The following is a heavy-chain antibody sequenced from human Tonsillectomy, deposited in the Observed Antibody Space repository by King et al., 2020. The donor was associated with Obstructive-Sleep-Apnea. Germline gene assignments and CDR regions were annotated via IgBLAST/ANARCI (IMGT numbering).Heavy chain of an antibody. D-gene: IGHD1-26*01. CDR3: ARAPFYSGTYATFDR. J-gene: IGHJ4*02. CDR2: IYSGGST. CDR1: GFTVSGNY. Sequence: VQLVESGGGLVQPGGSLRLSCAASGFTVSGNYMIWVRQAPGKGLEWVSIIYSGGSTYYTDSVKGRFIISRANSKNTLYLQMNSLRAEDRAVYYCARAPFYSGTYATFDRWGQGPLVTVSS. V-gene: IGHV3-66*01.